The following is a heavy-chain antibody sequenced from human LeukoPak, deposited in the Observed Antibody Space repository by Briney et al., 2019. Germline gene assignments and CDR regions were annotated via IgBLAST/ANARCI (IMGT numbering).Heavy chain of an antibody. J-gene: IGHJ4*02. Sequence: GGSLRLSCAVSGFTFSSYWMHWVRQAPGKGLEWVGNIKPDGTEQYYADSVKGRFTISRDNARNSLSLQLNSLRAEDTAVYYCARDYFASGSHDYWGQGTLVTVSS. CDR2: IKPDGTEQ. CDR3: ARDYFASGSHDY. CDR1: GFTFSSYW. D-gene: IGHD3-10*01. V-gene: IGHV3-7*01.